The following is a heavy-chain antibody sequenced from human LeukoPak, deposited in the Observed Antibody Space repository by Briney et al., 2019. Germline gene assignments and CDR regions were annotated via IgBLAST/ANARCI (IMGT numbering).Heavy chain of an antibody. CDR3: ARGRPPPAGPFDY. V-gene: IGHV1-69*13. Sequence: WASVKVSCKASGGTFSSYAISWVRQAPGQGLEWMGGIIPIFGTANYAQKFQGRVTITADESTSTAYMELSSLRSEDTAVYYCARGRPPPAGPFDYWGQGTLVTVSS. J-gene: IGHJ4*02. CDR2: IIPIFGTA. CDR1: GGTFSSYA.